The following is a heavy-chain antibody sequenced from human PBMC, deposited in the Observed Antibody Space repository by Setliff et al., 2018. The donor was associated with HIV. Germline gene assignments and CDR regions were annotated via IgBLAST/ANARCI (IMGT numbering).Heavy chain of an antibody. D-gene: IGHD6-25*01. CDR3: ARRSHSVGTGWPFDH. CDR2: INPNTGNP. Sequence: ASVKVSCKASGYTFMNFAMHWVRQAPGQGLEWMGWINPNTGNPTYAQGFTGRFVFSLDTSVSTAYLQISSLEAQDTGVYYCARRSHSVGTGWPFDHWGQGTQVTVSS. CDR1: GYTFMNFA. J-gene: IGHJ4*02. V-gene: IGHV7-4-1*02.